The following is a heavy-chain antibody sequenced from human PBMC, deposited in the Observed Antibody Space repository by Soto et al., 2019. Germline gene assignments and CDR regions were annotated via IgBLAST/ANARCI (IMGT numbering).Heavy chain of an antibody. CDR2: INPSGGST. Sequence: ASVKVSCKASGYTFTSYYMHWVRQAPGQGLEWMGIINPSGGSTSYAQKFQGRVTMTRDTSTSTVYMELSSLRSEDTAVYYCARDLINSYDSSGYPDYWGQGTLVTVPS. CDR1: GYTFTSYY. D-gene: IGHD3-22*01. V-gene: IGHV1-46*01. J-gene: IGHJ4*02. CDR3: ARDLINSYDSSGYPDY.